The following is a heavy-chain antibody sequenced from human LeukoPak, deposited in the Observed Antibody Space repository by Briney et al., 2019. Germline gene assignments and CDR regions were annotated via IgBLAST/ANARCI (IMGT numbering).Heavy chain of an antibody. Sequence: SETLSLICTVSGGSISSSTYFWGWIRQPPGKGLECIGSIYYSGTTYYNPSLKSRVTISVDTSNNQFSLKLSSVAAADTAVYYCARRRYPGYSSGLFDYWGQGTLVTVSS. CDR1: GGSISSSTYF. J-gene: IGHJ4*02. CDR2: IYYSGTT. D-gene: IGHD6-19*01. V-gene: IGHV4-39*01. CDR3: ARRRYPGYSSGLFDY.